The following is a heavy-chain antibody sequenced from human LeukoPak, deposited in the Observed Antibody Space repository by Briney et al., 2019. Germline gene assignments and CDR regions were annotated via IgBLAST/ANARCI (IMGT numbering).Heavy chain of an antibody. Sequence: GRSLRLSCAASGFTFDNYCIRWVRQAPGKCLEWLSIISVNSGYIGYADSVKGRFTISRDNAKKSLALQMNSIRAEDTAFYYCAKVRGTYSSGYFFDYWGEGTPVTVSS. CDR1: GFTFDNYC. D-gene: IGHD6-19*01. V-gene: IGHV3-9*01. CDR2: ISVNSGYI. CDR3: AKVRGTYSSGYFFDY. J-gene: IGHJ4*02.